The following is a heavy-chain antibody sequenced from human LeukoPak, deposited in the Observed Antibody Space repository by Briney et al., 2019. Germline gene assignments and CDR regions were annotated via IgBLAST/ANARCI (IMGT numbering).Heavy chain of an antibody. Sequence: TGGSLRLSCAASGFTFSSYAMSWVRQAPGKGLEWVSAISGSGGSTYYADSVKGRFTISRDNSKNTLYLQMNSLRAEDTAVYYCAKDGDWNYVPASNYFDYWGQGTLVTVSS. CDR2: ISGSGGST. CDR3: AKDGDWNYVPASNYFDY. V-gene: IGHV3-23*01. CDR1: GFTFSSYA. J-gene: IGHJ4*02. D-gene: IGHD1-7*01.